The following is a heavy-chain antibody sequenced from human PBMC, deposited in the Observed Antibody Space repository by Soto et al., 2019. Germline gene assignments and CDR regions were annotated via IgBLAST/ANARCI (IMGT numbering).Heavy chain of an antibody. CDR2: ISGSGGST. CDR1: GFTFRSYA. Sequence: EVQLLESWGGLVQPGGSLRLSCAASGFTFRSYAISWVRQAPGKGLEGVSAISGSGGSTYYADSVKGRFTISRDNYKNTLYLQMNSLRAEDTAVYYCAKDGGIAAAAYFYYWGQGTLVTGSS. V-gene: IGHV3-23*01. CDR3: AKDGGIAAAAYFYY. J-gene: IGHJ4*02. D-gene: IGHD6-13*01.